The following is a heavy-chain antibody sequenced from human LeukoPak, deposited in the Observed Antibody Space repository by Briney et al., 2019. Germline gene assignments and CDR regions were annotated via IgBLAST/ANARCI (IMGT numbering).Heavy chain of an antibody. Sequence: GGSLRLSCAASGFTFSNAWMSWVRQAPGKGLEWVGRIKSKTDGGTTDYAAPAKGRFTISRDDSKNTLYLQMNSLKTEDTAVYYCTTDLTVLLWFGESPPGDYWGQGTLVTVSS. D-gene: IGHD3-10*01. CDR1: GFTFSNAW. V-gene: IGHV3-15*01. CDR2: IKSKTDGGTT. CDR3: TTDLTVLLWFGESPPGDY. J-gene: IGHJ4*02.